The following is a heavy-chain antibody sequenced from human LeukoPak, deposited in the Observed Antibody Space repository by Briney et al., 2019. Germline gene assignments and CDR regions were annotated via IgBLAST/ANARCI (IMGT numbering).Heavy chain of an antibody. CDR2: LIPLFGTT. CDR1: GGTFSGYA. D-gene: IGHD4-17*01. V-gene: IGHV1-69*05. CDR3: AGGDPFNYYMDV. J-gene: IGHJ6*03. Sequence: SVKVSCKASGGTFSGYAISWVRQAPGQGIEWTGGLIPLFGTTNCTRRFQGRITISTDESTTTAYMELSGLTFEDTAVYYCAGGDPFNYYMDVWGRGTTVSV.